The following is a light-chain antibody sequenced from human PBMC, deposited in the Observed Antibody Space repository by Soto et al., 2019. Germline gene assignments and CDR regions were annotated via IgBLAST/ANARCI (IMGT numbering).Light chain of an antibody. CDR3: QQYYSYPRA. Sequence: DSQMTQSPSSLSSSVGDRVTITCRASQSISTYLNWYQQKPGKAPKLLIFAASSLQSGVPSRFSGSGSGTDFTLTITSLQPEDFAIYYCQQYYSYPRAFGQGTRLEIK. V-gene: IGKV1-39*01. CDR2: AAS. J-gene: IGKJ5*01. CDR1: QSISTY.